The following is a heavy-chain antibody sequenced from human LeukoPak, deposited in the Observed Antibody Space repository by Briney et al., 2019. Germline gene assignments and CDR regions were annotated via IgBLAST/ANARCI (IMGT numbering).Heavy chain of an antibody. J-gene: IGHJ4*02. V-gene: IGHV3-7*01. CDR3: ARRLKQDATKTFDY. Sequence: GGSLRLSCAASGFTFSSYWMSWVRQAPGKGLEWVANMKQDGSEKYYVGSVKGRFTISRDNAKNSLDLQMNSLRAEDTAVYYCARRLKQDATKTFDYWGQGTLVTVSS. D-gene: IGHD5-12*01. CDR1: GFTFSSYW. CDR2: MKQDGSEK.